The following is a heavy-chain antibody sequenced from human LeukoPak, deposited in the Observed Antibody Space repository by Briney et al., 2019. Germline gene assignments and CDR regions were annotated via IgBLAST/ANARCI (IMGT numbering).Heavy chain of an antibody. D-gene: IGHD1-26*01. CDR3: AKDSSAYSGSYYDY. CDR2: IWYDGSNK. Sequence: GALRLSCAASGFTFSSHGMHWVRQSPGKGLEWVAVIWYDGSNKYYADSVKGRFTISRDNSKNTLYLQMNSLRAEDTAIYYCAKDSSAYSGSYYDYWGQGTLVTVS. V-gene: IGHV3-33*06. CDR1: GFTFSSHG. J-gene: IGHJ4*02.